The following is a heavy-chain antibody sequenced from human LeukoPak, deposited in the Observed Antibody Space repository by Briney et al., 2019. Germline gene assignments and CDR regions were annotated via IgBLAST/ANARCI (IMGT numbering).Heavy chain of an antibody. Sequence: PGGSLRLSCAASGFTFSGSAMHWVRQASGKGLEWVGRIRSKANSYATAYAASVKGRFTISRDDSKNTAYLQMNSLKTEDTAVYYCARHGEDIVVVPAADGGYYYYYMDVWGKGTTVTVSS. V-gene: IGHV3-73*01. CDR2: IRSKANSYAT. CDR1: GFTFSGSA. CDR3: ARHGEDIVVVPAADGGYYYYYMDV. J-gene: IGHJ6*03. D-gene: IGHD2-2*01.